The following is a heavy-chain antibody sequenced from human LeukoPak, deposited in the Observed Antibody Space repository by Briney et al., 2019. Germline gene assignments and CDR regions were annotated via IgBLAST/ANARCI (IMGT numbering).Heavy chain of an antibody. CDR3: TRDLEYCSSTSCYTFDY. Sequence: PGRSLRLSCTASGFTFGDYAMSWVRQAPGKGLEWVGFIRSKAYGGTTEYAASVKGRFTISRDDSKSIAYLQMNSLKTEDTAMYYCTRDLEYCSSTSCYTFDYWGQGTLVTVSS. J-gene: IGHJ4*02. CDR2: IRSKAYGGTT. V-gene: IGHV3-49*04. D-gene: IGHD2-2*01. CDR1: GFTFGDYA.